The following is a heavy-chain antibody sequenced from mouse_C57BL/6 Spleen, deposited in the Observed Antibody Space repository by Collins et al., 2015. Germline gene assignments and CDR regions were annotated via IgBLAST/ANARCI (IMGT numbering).Heavy chain of an antibody. CDR1: GYTFTSYW. CDR2: INPNNGGT. J-gene: IGHJ4*01. V-gene: IGHV1-53*01. D-gene: IGHD2-5*01. CDR3: ARGEYSNYDAMDY. Sequence: QVQLQQPGTELVKPGASVKLSCKASGYTFTSYWMHWVKQRPGQGLEWIGDINPNNGGTSYNQKFKGKATLTVDKSSSTAYMELRSLTSEDSAVYYCARGEYSNYDAMDYWGQGTSVTVSS.